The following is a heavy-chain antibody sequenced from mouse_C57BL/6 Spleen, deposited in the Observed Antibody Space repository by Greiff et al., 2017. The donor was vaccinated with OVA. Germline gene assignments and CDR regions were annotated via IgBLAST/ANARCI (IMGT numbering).Heavy chain of an antibody. CDR3: ARSSGYPRYAMDY. CDR2: IYPGDGDT. CDR1: GYAFSSSW. J-gene: IGHJ4*01. V-gene: IGHV1-82*01. D-gene: IGHD3-2*02. Sequence: QFQLQQSGPELVKPGASVKISCKASGYAFSSSWLNWVKQRPGKGLEWIGRIYPGDGDTTYNGKFKGKATLTADKSSSTAYMQLSSLTSEDSAVYFCARSSGYPRYAMDYWGQGTSVTVSS.